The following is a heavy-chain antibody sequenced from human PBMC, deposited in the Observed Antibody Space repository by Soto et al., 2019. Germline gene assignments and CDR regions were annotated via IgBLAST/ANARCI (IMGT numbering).Heavy chain of an antibody. V-gene: IGHV3-74*03. D-gene: IGHD6-19*01. Sequence: LRLSCAASGFTFSNYWMHWVRQVPGKGLVWVSRINSDGSSTMYADSVKGRFTISRDNAKNTLYLQMNSLRAEDTAVYYCTRDPAPIGWYDYWGQRTLVTVSS. CDR2: INSDGSST. CDR3: TRDPAPIGWYDY. J-gene: IGHJ4*02. CDR1: GFTFSNYW.